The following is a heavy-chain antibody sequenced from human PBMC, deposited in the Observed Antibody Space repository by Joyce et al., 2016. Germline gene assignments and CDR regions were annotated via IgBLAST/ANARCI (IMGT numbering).Heavy chain of an antibody. Sequence: QVTLKESGPVLVKPTETLTLTCTVSGFSLSDGKMGVTWVRQPPAKALEWLAYIFSDDETSYTPSRRARLAISKDTSKSQVVLTMTNMDPVDTATYYCARIKVEESGHFDFWGQGTLVTVSS. CDR1: GFSLSDGKMG. CDR3: ARIKVEESGHFDF. J-gene: IGHJ4*02. D-gene: IGHD1-1*01. V-gene: IGHV2-26*01. CDR2: IFSDDET.